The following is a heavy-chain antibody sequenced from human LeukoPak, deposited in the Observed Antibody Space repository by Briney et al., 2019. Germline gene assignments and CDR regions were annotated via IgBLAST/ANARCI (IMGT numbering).Heavy chain of an antibody. Sequence: SETLSLTCAVYGGSFSGYYWSWIRQPPGKGLEWIGEINHSGSTNYNPSLKSRVTISVDTSKNQFSLKLSSVTAADTAVYYCARGLRYSYWGRGTLVTVPS. CDR3: ARGLRYSY. V-gene: IGHV4-34*01. CDR1: GGSFSGYY. D-gene: IGHD3-9*01. CDR2: INHSGST. J-gene: IGHJ4*02.